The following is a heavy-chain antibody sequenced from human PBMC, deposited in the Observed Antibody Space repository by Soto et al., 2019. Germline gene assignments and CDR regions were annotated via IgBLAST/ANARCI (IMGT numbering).Heavy chain of an antibody. CDR1: GFTFSSYD. Sequence: GGSLRLSCAASGFTFSSYDMHWVRQATGKGLEWVSAIGTAGDTYYPGSVKGRFTISRENAKNSLYLQMNSLRAGDTAVYYCAREHAWRGAFDIWGQGTMVTVSS. J-gene: IGHJ3*02. CDR2: IGTAGDT. CDR3: AREHAWRGAFDI. V-gene: IGHV3-13*01.